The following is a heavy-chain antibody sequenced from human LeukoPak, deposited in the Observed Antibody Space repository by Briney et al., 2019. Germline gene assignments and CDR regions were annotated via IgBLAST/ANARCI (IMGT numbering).Heavy chain of an antibody. Sequence: QPGGSLRLSCAASGFTFSTYTMNWVRQAPGKGLEWVSAIIAKSNTPYYADSVKGRFTISRDDSKNTLYLQMNSLRAEDTAVYYCAKDLGRERAIAAPGQDYWGQGTLVTVSS. V-gene: IGHV3-23*01. D-gene: IGHD1-1*01. CDR2: IIAKSNTP. J-gene: IGHJ4*02. CDR1: GFTFSTYT. CDR3: AKDLGRERAIAAPGQDY.